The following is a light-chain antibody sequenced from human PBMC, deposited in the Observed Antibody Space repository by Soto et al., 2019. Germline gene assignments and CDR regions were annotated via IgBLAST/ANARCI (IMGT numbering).Light chain of an antibody. CDR3: QQYNKWPYT. J-gene: IGKJ2*01. CDR1: QSVSSN. CDR2: GAS. Sequence: EIVMTQSPATLSVSPGERATLSCRASQSVSSNLAWYQQKPGQAPRLLMYGASTSAADIPARFSGSGSGTEFTLTISSLKSEDFAVYYCQQYNKWPYTFGQGTKVEIK. V-gene: IGKV3-15*01.